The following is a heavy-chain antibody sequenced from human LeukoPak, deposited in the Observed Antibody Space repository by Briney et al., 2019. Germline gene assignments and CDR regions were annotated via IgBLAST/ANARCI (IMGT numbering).Heavy chain of an antibody. CDR2: ISSAGSTK. CDR3: ASADCSSTSCPNDY. CDR1: GFTFSDYY. V-gene: IGHV3-11*04. D-gene: IGHD2-2*01. Sequence: GGSLRLSCAASGFTFSDYYMSWIRQAPGKGLEWASYISSAGSTKYYADSVKGRFTISRDNAKNSLYLEMNSLRDEDTAVYYCASADCSSTSCPNDYWGQGTLVTVSS. J-gene: IGHJ4*02.